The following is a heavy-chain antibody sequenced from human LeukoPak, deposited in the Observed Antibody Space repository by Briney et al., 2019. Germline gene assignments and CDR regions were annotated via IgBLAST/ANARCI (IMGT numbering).Heavy chain of an antibody. D-gene: IGHD6-19*01. J-gene: IGHJ4*02. CDR3: ARDGPQWLAAFDS. CDR2: IYYSGST. CDR1: GGSFSSNTYY. Sequence: SGTLSLTCAVSGGSFSSNTYYWGWIRQPPGKGLEWIESIYYSGSTYYNPSLRSRVTISIDTSKNQFSLKLSSVTAADTAVYYCARDGPQWLAAFDSWGQGTLVTVSS. V-gene: IGHV4-39*07.